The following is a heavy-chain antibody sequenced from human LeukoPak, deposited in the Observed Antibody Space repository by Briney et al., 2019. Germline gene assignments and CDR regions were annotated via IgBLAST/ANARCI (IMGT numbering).Heavy chain of an antibody. V-gene: IGHV4-59*08. D-gene: IGHD4-17*01. CDR2: IYYSGST. J-gene: IGHJ6*02. Sequence: SETLSLTWAVSGGSISSYSWSWIRQPPGKGLEWIGYIYYSGSTNYNPSLKSRVTISVDTSKNQFSLKLSSVTAAVTAVYYCARHGRLPTVTTGYYYYYGMDVWGQGTTVTVSS. CDR3: ARHGRLPTVTTGYYYYYGMDV. CDR1: GGSISSYS.